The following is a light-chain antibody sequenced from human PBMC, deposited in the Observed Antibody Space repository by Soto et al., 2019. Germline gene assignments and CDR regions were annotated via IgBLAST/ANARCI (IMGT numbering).Light chain of an antibody. J-gene: IGKJ5*01. CDR2: GAS. Sequence: EIVLTHSPCTLSLSPGEISTLSCRASQSVSSTYLAWYQQKPGQAPRLLIYGASSRATGIPDRFTGSGSGTDFTLTISRLEPEDFAVYYCQQRNVWPPITFGQGTRLEIK. V-gene: IGKV3D-20*02. CDR3: QQRNVWPPIT. CDR1: QSVSSTY.